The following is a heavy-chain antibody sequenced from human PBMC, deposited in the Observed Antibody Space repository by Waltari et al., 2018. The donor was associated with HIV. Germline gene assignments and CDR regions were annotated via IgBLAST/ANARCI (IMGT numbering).Heavy chain of an antibody. CDR1: GGSISSYY. Sequence: QVQLQESGPGLVKPSETLSLTCTVSGGSISSYYWGWIRQPPGKGLEWIGYIYYSGSTNYNPSLKCRVTISVDTSKNQFSLKLSSVTAADTALYYCARVLYDSSGLFAFDICGLGTMVTVSS. D-gene: IGHD3-22*01. CDR3: ARVLYDSSGLFAFDI. CDR2: IYYSGST. J-gene: IGHJ3*02. V-gene: IGHV4-59*01.